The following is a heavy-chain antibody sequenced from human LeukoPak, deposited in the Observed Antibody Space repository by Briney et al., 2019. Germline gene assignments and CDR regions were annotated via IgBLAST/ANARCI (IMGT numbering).Heavy chain of an antibody. V-gene: IGHV4-61*01. CDR3: ARVQWLPLDVFNF. CDR2: IHYSGST. D-gene: IGHD6-19*01. Sequence: PSETLSLTCTVSGGSVSSGSYYWSWIRQPPGKGLEWIGYIHYSGSTDYNPSLKSRVTISVDTSKNQFSLKMNSVTAADTAIYYCARVQWLPLDVFNFWGQGTMVTVSS. CDR1: GGSVSSGSYY. J-gene: IGHJ3*01.